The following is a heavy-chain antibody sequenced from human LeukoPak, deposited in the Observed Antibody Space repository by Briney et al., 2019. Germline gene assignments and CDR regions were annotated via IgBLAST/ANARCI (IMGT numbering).Heavy chain of an antibody. J-gene: IGHJ4*02. D-gene: IGHD5-24*01. Sequence: ASVKVSCKASGYTFTSYGISCVRQAPGQGLECMGWISAYNGNTNYAQKLQGRGTMTTDTSTSTAYMELRSLRSDDTAVYYCARTVRRDGYNAYYFDYWGQGTLVTVSS. CDR2: ISAYNGNT. CDR3: ARTVRRDGYNAYYFDY. V-gene: IGHV1-18*01. CDR1: GYTFTSYG.